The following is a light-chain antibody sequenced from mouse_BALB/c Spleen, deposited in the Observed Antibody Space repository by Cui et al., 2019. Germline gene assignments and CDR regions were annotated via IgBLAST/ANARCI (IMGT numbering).Light chain of an antibody. V-gene: IGKV4-55*01. Sequence: QIVLTQSPAIMSASPGEKVTMTCSDSSSVSYMYWYQQKPGSSPRLLIYDTSNLASGVPVRFSGSGFGTSYSLTISRMEAEDAATYYCQQWSSYPRTFGGGTKLEIK. CDR3: QQWSSYPRT. CDR2: DTS. CDR1: SSVSY. J-gene: IGKJ1*01.